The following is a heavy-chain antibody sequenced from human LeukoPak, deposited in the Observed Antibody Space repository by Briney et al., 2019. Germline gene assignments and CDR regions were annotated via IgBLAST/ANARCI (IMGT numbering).Heavy chain of an antibody. CDR1: GGSISSGGYS. CDR3: ARDLAGGNGFDP. D-gene: IGHD4-23*01. J-gene: IGHJ5*02. CDR2: IYHSGST. V-gene: IGHV4-30-2*01. Sequence: PSETLSLTCAVSGGSISSGGYSWSWIRQPPGKGLEWIGYIYHSGSTYYNPSLKSRVTISVDTSKNQFSLKVNSVTAADTAVYYCARDLAGGNGFDPWGLGTLVTVSS.